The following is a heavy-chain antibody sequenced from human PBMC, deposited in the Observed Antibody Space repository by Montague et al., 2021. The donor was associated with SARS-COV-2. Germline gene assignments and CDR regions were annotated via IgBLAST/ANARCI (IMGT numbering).Heavy chain of an antibody. CDR3: AREGIVGATGFDY. CDR2: ISYDGSNK. CDR1: GFTFSSYA. J-gene: IGHJ4*02. Sequence: SLRLSCAASGFTFSSYAMHWVRQAPGKGLEWVAVISYDGSNKYYADSVKGRFTISRGNSKNTLYLQMNSLRAEDTAVYYCAREGIVGATGFDYWGQGTLVTVSS. V-gene: IGHV3-30*04. D-gene: IGHD1-26*01.